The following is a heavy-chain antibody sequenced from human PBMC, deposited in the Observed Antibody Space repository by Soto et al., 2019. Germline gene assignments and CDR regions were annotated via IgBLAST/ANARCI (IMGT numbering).Heavy chain of an antibody. CDR3: ARKVSGSTGRPDLWYFDL. V-gene: IGHV3-23*01. CDR2: ISGGGDAT. J-gene: IGHJ2*01. Sequence: EVQLLDSGGGLVQPGGSLRLSCAASGFTFSGYALTWVRQAPGKGMEWVSAISGGGDATFYADSVKGRFTISRDNSKNTLYLQMNTLSAEDTAVYYCARKVSGSTGRPDLWYFDLWVRVTLVTVSS. CDR1: GFTFSGYA. D-gene: IGHD3-10*01.